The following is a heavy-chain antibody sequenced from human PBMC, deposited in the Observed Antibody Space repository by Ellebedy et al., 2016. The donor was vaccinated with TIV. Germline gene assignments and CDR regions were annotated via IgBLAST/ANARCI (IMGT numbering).Heavy chain of an antibody. Sequence: SETLSLXXSVSGGSISSPSFHWGWTRQSPGKGLEWVGSIDYSGRTYYNPSLKSRVTISIDTSKKVFSLHLSSVTAADTAFYFCARHLGGDYCDYWGQGTLVTVSS. V-gene: IGHV4-39*01. CDR2: IDYSGRT. CDR1: GGSISSPSFH. CDR3: ARHLGGDYCDY. D-gene: IGHD3-16*01. J-gene: IGHJ4*02.